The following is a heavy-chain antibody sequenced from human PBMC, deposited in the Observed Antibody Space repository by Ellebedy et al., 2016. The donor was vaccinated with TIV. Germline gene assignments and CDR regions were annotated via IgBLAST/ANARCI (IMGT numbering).Heavy chain of an antibody. V-gene: IGHV1-3*01. J-gene: IGHJ5*02. CDR2: INAGHGNT. D-gene: IGHD6-13*01. CDR3: AREVIGVDGIQPNYES. Sequence: AASVKVSCKASGYTFTTYAMHWVRQAPGQRLEWMGWINAGHGNTKYSQKFQGRVTITRDTSASTAYMQLSSLRSEDTAVYYCAREVIGVDGIQPNYESWGQGSLVTVSS. CDR1: GYTFTTYA.